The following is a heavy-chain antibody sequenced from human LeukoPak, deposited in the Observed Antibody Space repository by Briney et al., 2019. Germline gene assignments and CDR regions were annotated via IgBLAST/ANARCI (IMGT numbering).Heavy chain of an antibody. CDR1: GGTFGSYA. J-gene: IGHJ4*02. CDR3: ARVGYDFWSGYYDY. D-gene: IGHD3-3*01. V-gene: IGHV1-69*05. CDR2: IIPIFGTA. Sequence: GASVKVSCKASGGTFGSYAISWVRQAPGQGLEWMGGIIPIFGTANYAQKFQGRVTITTDESTSTAYMELSSLRSEDTAVYYCARVGYDFWSGYYDYWGQGTLVTVSS.